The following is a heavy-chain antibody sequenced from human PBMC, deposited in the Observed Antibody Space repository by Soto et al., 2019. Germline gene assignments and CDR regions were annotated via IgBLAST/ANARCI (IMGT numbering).Heavy chain of an antibody. CDR2: TRNKANSYTT. J-gene: IGHJ6*02. Sequence: EVQLVESGGGLVQPGGSLRLSCAASGFTFSDHYMDWVRQAPGKGLEWVGRTRNKANSYTTEYAASVKGRFTISRDDSTNSLYLQMNSLKTEGTAVYYCARSQRNYYYYGMDVWGQGTTVTVSS. CDR3: ARSQRNYYYYGMDV. V-gene: IGHV3-72*01. CDR1: GFTFSDHY.